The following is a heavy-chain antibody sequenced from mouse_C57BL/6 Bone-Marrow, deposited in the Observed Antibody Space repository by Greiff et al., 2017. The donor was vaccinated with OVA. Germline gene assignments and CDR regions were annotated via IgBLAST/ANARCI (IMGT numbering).Heavy chain of an antibody. CDR3: TRGYSNYYAMDY. Sequence: VQLQESGAELVRPGASVTLSCKASGYTLTDDEMHWVKQTPVHGLEWIGAIDPETGGTAYNQKFQGKAILTADKSSSTAYMERRSLTSEDSAVYYSTRGYSNYYAMDYWGQGTSVTVSS. CDR2: IDPETGGT. J-gene: IGHJ4*01. D-gene: IGHD2-5*01. CDR1: GYTLTDDE. V-gene: IGHV1-15*01.